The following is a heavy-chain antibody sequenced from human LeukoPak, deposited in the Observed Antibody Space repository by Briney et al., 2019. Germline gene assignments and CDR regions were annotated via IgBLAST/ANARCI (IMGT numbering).Heavy chain of an antibody. CDR1: GFTFSNAW. V-gene: IGHV3-15*01. CDR2: IKSKTDGGTT. CDR3: AKHPDPWGSGAFDI. Sequence: PGGSLRLSCAASGFTFSNAWMSWVRQAPGKGLEWVGRIKSKTDGGTTDYAAPVKGRFTISRDDSKNTLYLQMNSLRAEDTAVYYCAKHPDPWGSGAFDIWGQGTMVTVSS. J-gene: IGHJ3*02. D-gene: IGHD3-10*01.